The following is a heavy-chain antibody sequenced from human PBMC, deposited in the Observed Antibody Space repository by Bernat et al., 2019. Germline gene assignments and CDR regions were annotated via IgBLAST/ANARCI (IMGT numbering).Heavy chain of an antibody. D-gene: IGHD3-10*01. CDR2: IWYDGSNK. J-gene: IGHJ6*02. CDR3: ARDRTMVRGVIAYYYGMDV. CDR1: GFTFSNAW. Sequence: VQLVESGGGLVKPGGSLRLSCAASGFTFSNAWMSWVRQAPGKGLEWVAVIWYDGSNKYYADSVKGRFTISRDNSKNTLYLQMNSLRAEDTAVYYCARDRTMVRGVIAYYYGMDVWGQGTTVTVSS. V-gene: IGHV3-33*08.